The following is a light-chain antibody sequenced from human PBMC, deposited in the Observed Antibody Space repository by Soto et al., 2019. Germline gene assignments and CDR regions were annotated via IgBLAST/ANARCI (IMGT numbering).Light chain of an antibody. V-gene: IGLV2-14*03. CDR1: SSDVGGYNY. J-gene: IGLJ1*01. Sequence: QSVLTQPASVSGSPGQSITISCTGTSSDVGGYNYVSWYQHHPGKAPKLIIYDVSNRPSGVSNRFSGSKSGNTASLTISGLQPEDEADYYCGSYTTCNTRQIVFGPGTKVTV. CDR2: DVS. CDR3: GSYTTCNTRQIV.